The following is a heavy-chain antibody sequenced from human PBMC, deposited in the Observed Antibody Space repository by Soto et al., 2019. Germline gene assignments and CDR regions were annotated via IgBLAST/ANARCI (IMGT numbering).Heavy chain of an antibody. Sequence: QVQLVQSGAEVKKPGASVKVSCKASGYTFTSYGISWVRQAPGQGLEWMGWISAYNGNTNYAQKLKGRVSMTTDTYTSTSYMELMTVRSDATVVYYCARPSGDYYGMDVWGQVTTVTVSS. J-gene: IGHJ6*02. CDR2: ISAYNGNT. D-gene: IGHD1-26*01. CDR1: GYTFTSYG. CDR3: ARPSGDYYGMDV. V-gene: IGHV1-18*01.